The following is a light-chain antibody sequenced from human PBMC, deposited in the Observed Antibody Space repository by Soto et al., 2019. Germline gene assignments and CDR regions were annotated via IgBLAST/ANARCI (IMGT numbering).Light chain of an antibody. Sequence: EVGLTQSPATLSSFPGDRVTLSCRASQYINTRLAWYQHRPGQAPRLLIYQTSLRAAGIPARFSASESGTDFTLTISDVQPEDFALYYCHQRQSWPRTFGQRTKVDIK. J-gene: IGKJ1*01. CDR3: HQRQSWPRT. CDR1: QYINTR. CDR2: QTS. V-gene: IGKV3-11*01.